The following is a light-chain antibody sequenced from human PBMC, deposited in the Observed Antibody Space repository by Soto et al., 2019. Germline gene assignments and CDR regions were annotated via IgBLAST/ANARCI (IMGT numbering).Light chain of an antibody. J-gene: IGKJ5*01. CDR3: PQSYSLPRA. CDR1: KSITSY. CDR2: AAF. Sequence: DIQMTQSPSSLSASVGDRVTITCRASKSITSYLNWFQQKPGRAPTLLIYAAFTLQSGVPSRFSRSGSWTHFTLTLSCLQHEDFGTYYCPQSYSLPRAFGQGTRLEIK. V-gene: IGKV1-39*01.